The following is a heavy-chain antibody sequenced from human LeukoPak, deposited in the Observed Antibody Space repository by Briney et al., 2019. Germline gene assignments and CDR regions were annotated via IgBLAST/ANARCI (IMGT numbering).Heavy chain of an antibody. D-gene: IGHD2-2*01. J-gene: IGHJ6*02. Sequence: ASVKVSCKASGYTFTSYYMHWVRQAPGQGLEWMGIINPSGGSTSYAQKFQGRVTMTRDTSTSTVYMELSSLRSEDTAVYYCARDLGVVPASLYYYYGMDVWGQGTTVTVSS. CDR3: ARDLGVVPASLYYYYGMDV. CDR2: INPSGGST. V-gene: IGHV1-46*01. CDR1: GYTFTSYY.